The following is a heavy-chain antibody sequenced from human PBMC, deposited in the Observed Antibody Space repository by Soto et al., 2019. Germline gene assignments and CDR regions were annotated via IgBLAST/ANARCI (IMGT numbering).Heavy chain of an antibody. J-gene: IGHJ3*02. V-gene: IGHV5-10-1*04. D-gene: IGHD3-10*01. CDR3: ANSDFTFGSVDVFDI. CDR1: GYRFSDYW. CDR2: IDPSDSFT. Sequence: RGESLKISCQGSGYRFSDYWIHWVRQVPGKGLEWMGKIDPSDSFTTYSPSFQGRVTISIGKSINTAFLRWTGLKSSDTAMYYCANSDFTFGSVDVFDIWGQGTMVTVSS.